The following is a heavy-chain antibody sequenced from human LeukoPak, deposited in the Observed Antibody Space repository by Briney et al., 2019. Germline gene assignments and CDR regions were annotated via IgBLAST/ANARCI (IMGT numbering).Heavy chain of an antibody. D-gene: IGHD2-2*01. CDR3: ARHVVKGYSSSTSCYPFDP. CDR1: GGSISTSSFY. CDR2: IYYSAST. J-gene: IGHJ5*02. V-gene: IGHV4-39*01. Sequence: PSETLSLTCTVSGGSISTSSFYWGWIRQPPGQGLDWIGSIYYSASTYSNPSINSRTTIFVDTSKNQFSLKLSSVTAPDTAVYYCARHVVKGYSSSTSCYPFDPWGQGTLVTVSS.